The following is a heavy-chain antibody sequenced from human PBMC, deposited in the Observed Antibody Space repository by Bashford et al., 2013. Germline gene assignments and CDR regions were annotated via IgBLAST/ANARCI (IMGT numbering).Heavy chain of an antibody. Sequence: VASVKVSCKASGGSFSSYAISWVRQAPGQGLEWMGYVIPIAGITNYAQKFQGRVTITADTLYLQMNSLRAEDTAMYYCVKDRDYGGKPGEVYHYYGLDVWGQGTTVTVSS. CDR2: VIPIAGIT. CDR3: VKDRDYGGKPGEVYHYYGLDV. J-gene: IGHJ6*02. V-gene: IGHV1-69*10. CDR1: GGSFSSYA. D-gene: IGHD4-23*01.